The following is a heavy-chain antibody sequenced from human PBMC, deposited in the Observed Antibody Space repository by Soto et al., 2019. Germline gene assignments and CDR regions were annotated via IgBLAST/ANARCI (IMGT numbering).Heavy chain of an antibody. CDR2: IYTSGST. J-gene: IGHJ6*02. CDR1: GGSISSYY. D-gene: IGHD6-13*01. CDR3: ARVRIAASTGAYGMDV. Sequence: SETLSLTCTVSGGSISSYYWSWIRQPAGKGLEWIGRIYTSGSTNYNPSLKSRVTMSVDTSKNQFSLKLSSVTAADTAVYYCARVRIAASTGAYGMDVWAQGPRSPSP. V-gene: IGHV4-4*07.